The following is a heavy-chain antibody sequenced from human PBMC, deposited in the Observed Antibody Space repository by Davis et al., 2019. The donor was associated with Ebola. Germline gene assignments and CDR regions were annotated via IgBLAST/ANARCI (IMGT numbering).Heavy chain of an antibody. V-gene: IGHV4-34*01. Sequence: SETLSLTCAVYGGSFSGYYWSWIRQPPGKGLEWIGEINHSGSTNYNPSLKSRVTISVDTSKNHFSLKLTSVTAADTATYYCARHSPSVTVTVVGNVDNWGQGTLVTVSS. J-gene: IGHJ4*02. CDR1: GGSFSGYY. CDR2: INHSGST. CDR3: ARHSPSVTVTVVGNVDN. D-gene: IGHD3-22*01.